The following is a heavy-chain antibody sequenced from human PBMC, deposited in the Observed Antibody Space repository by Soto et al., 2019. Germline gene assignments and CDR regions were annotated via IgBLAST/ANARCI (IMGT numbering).Heavy chain of an antibody. CDR2: IYPGDSDT. D-gene: IGHD3-10*01. CDR3: AGGGVRGVITRTRDYYGMDV. V-gene: IGHV5-51*01. Sequence: PGESLKISCKGSGYRFTSYWSGWVRQMPGKGLEWMGIIYPGDSDTRYSPSFQGQVTISADKSISTAYLQWSSLKASDTAMYYCAGGGVRGVITRTRDYYGMDVWGQGTTVTVS. J-gene: IGHJ6*02. CDR1: GYRFTSYW.